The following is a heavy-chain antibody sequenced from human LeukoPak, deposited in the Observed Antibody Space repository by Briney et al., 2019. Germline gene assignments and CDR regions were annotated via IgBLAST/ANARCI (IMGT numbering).Heavy chain of an antibody. CDR2: IYHSGST. CDR1: GYSISSGYY. V-gene: IGHV4-38-2*02. CDR3: TRGMPYSMDV. Sequence: SETLSLTCTVSGYSISSGYYWGWIRQPPGKGLEWIGSIYHSGSTYYNPSLESRVTISVDKSKNQFSLKLTSVTAADTAMYFCTRGMPYSMDVWGKGTTVTVSS. D-gene: IGHD2-2*01. J-gene: IGHJ6*03.